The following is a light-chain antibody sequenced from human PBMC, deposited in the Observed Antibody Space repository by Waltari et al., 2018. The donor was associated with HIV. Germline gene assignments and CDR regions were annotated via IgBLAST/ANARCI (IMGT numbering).Light chain of an antibody. V-gene: IGKV4-1*01. J-gene: IGKJ1*01. CDR2: WAS. Sequence: DIVMTQSPDPLAVSLGERATLTCTSSQSVLYSSSNKNYLAWYQHKPGQPPKLLIYWASTRESGVPDRFSGSGSGTDFTLTISSLQAEDVAVYYCQQYYSTWWTFGQGTKVEIK. CDR3: QQYYSTWWT. CDR1: QSVLYSSSNKNY.